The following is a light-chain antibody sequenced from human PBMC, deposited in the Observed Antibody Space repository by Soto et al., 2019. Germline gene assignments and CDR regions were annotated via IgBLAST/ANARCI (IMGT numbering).Light chain of an antibody. CDR2: DAS. Sequence: DIQMTQSPSTLSASVGDRVTITCRASQSISSWLAWYQQKPGKAPNLLIYDASSLESGVPSRFSGSGSGTEFTLTISSLQPDDFATYYCQQYHSYPCTFGQGTKLEIK. CDR1: QSISSW. V-gene: IGKV1-5*01. CDR3: QQYHSYPCT. J-gene: IGKJ2*02.